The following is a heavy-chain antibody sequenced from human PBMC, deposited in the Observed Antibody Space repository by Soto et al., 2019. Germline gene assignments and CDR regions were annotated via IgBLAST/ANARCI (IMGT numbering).Heavy chain of an antibody. CDR3: ARGQGAVAALKAGFDI. Sequence: QVTLKESGPVLVKPTETLTLTCTVSGFSLSNARMGVSWIRQPPGKALEWLAHIFSNDEKSYSTSLKSRLTISKHTSKSQVVLTMTNMDPVDTATYYCARGQGAVAALKAGFDIWGQGTMVTVSS. CDR2: IFSNDEK. V-gene: IGHV2-26*01. D-gene: IGHD6-19*01. CDR1: GFSLSNARMG. J-gene: IGHJ3*02.